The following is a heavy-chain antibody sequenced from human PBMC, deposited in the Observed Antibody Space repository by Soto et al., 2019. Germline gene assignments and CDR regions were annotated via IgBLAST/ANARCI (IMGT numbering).Heavy chain of an antibody. CDR3: ARCCSVKYYDFWSGYSYCMDV. V-gene: IGHV1-8*01. D-gene: IGHD3-3*01. CDR1: GYTFTSYD. Sequence: SVTVPCNASGYTFTSYDINWVGQATGQGLEWMGWMKPNSVNTRYAQKFQGRVTITRNTSISTAYMELSSLRSEDTVVYYGARCCSVKYYDFWSGYSYCMDVWGQGTTVTVSS. CDR2: MKPNSVNT. J-gene: IGHJ6*02.